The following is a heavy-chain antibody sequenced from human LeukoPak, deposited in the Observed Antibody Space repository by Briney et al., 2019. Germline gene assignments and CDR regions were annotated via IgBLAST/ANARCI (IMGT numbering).Heavy chain of an antibody. CDR3: ARELSQNYDFWSGYSSWFDP. D-gene: IGHD3-3*01. J-gene: IGHJ5*02. CDR2: IKEDGSEK. Sequence: PGGSLRLSCAASGFPFSSYWMSWVRQAPGKGLEWVANIKEDGSEKYYVDSVKGRFTISRDNAKNSLYLQMNSLRAEDTAVYYCARELSQNYDFWSGYSSWFDPWGQGTLVTVSS. CDR1: GFPFSSYW. V-gene: IGHV3-7*01.